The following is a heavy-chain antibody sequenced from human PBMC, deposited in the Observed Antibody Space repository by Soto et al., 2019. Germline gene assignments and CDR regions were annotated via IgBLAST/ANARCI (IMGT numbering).Heavy chain of an antibody. V-gene: IGHV4-39*01. CDR3: ARHIYYYLT. CDR2: IYYSGST. J-gene: IGHJ5*02. CDR1: GGSISTSGYY. D-gene: IGHD3-10*01. Sequence: PSETLSLTCNVSGGSISTSGYYWGWLRQPPGKGLEWIASIYYSGSTYYNPSLKSRVTIAAHTSKNQISLKLSSADAADTAVYYCARHIYYYLTWGQGTLVTVSS.